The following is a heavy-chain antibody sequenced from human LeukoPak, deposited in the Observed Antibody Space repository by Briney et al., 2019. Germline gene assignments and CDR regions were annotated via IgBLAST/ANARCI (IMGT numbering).Heavy chain of an antibody. Sequence: ASVKVSCKASGYTFTSYDINWVRQATGQGLEWMGWMNPNSGGTNYAQKFQGRVTMTRDTSISTAYMELSRLRSDDTAVYFCARVSGGYYYDSSGYFTYYFDYWGQGTLVTVSS. CDR3: ARVSGGYYYDSSGYFTYYFDY. CDR1: GYTFTSYD. CDR2: MNPNSGGT. D-gene: IGHD3-22*01. J-gene: IGHJ4*02. V-gene: IGHV1-2*02.